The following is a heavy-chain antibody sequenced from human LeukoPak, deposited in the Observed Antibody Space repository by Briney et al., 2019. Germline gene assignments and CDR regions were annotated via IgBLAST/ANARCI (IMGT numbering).Heavy chain of an antibody. Sequence: PSETLSLTCAVSGGSISSGGYSWSWIRQPPGKGLEWIGYIYHSGSTYYNPSLKSRVTISVDRSKNQFSLKLSSVTAADTAVYYCARDLIDWFDPWGQGTLVTVSS. CDR2: IYHSGST. CDR1: GGSISSGGYS. J-gene: IGHJ5*02. D-gene: IGHD2-8*01. V-gene: IGHV4-30-2*01. CDR3: ARDLIDWFDP.